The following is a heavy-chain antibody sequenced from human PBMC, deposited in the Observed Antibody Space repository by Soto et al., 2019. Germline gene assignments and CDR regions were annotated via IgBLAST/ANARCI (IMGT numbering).Heavy chain of an antibody. CDR3: TRLISAAQDY. J-gene: IGHJ4*02. V-gene: IGHV3-73*01. Sequence: VLLVESGGGLVQPGGSLKLSCAASGFVFKDSSIHWVRQASGKGLEWVGRIRDRAYSYATAYAASVKGRFTISRDDSSNTAYLQMNSLKTEDTAIYYCTRLISAAQDYWGQGTLVTVSP. CDR2: IRDRAYSYAT. D-gene: IGHD3-10*01. CDR1: GFVFKDSS.